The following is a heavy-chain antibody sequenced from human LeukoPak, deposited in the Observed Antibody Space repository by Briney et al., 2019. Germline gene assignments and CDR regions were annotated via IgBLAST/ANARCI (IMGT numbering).Heavy chain of an antibody. V-gene: IGHV3-11*01. D-gene: IGHD1-26*01. J-gene: IGHJ4*02. CDR1: GFIFSDYY. CDR2: TSSSGSNK. Sequence: GGSLRLSCAASGFIFSDYYMSWIRQAPGRGLEWVSYTSSSGSNKYYADSVKGRFTISRDNTKNSLYLQMNSLRAEDTAVYYCARDRGIPYFDYGGQGTLVTVS. CDR3: ARDRGIPYFDY.